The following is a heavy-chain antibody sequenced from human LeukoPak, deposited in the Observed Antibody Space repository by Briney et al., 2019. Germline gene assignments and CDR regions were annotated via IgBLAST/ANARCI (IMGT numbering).Heavy chain of an antibody. V-gene: IGHV1-46*01. J-gene: IGHJ5*02. CDR3: ARGVVVVPAALGWFDP. Sequence: ASVKVSCKASGYTFTSYYMHWVRQAPGQGLEWMGIINPSGGSTSYAQKFQGRVTMTRDMSTSTVYMELSSLRSEDTAVYYCARGVVVVPAALGWFDPWGQGTLVTVSS. CDR1: GYTFTSYY. D-gene: IGHD2-2*01. CDR2: INPSGGST.